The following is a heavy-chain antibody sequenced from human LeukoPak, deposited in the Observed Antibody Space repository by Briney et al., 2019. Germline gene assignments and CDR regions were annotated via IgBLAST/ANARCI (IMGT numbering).Heavy chain of an antibody. CDR2: IWYDGSNK. J-gene: IGHJ6*02. V-gene: IGHV3-33*01. CDR1: GFTFSSYG. CDR3: AREDIVVVPAATGYGMDV. D-gene: IGHD2-2*01. Sequence: GRSLRLSCAASGFTFSSYGMHWVRQAPGKGREWVAVIWYDGSNKYYADSVKGRFTISRDNSKNTLYLQMNSLRAEDTAVYYCAREDIVVVPAATGYGMDVWGQGTTVTVSS.